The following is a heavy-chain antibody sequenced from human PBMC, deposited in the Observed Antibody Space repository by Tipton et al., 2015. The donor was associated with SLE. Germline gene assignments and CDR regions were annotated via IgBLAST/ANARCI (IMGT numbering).Heavy chain of an antibody. CDR2: ISGSGGNA. CDR1: GFTFSSYA. CDR3: ASAQDRGFQH. Sequence: GSLRLSCAASGFTFSSYAMTWVRQAPGKGLEWVSGISGSGGNAYYADSAKGRFTISRDNSKNTLYLQMNSLRAEDTAVYYCASAQDRGFQHWGQGTLVTVSS. V-gene: IGHV3-23*01. J-gene: IGHJ1*01.